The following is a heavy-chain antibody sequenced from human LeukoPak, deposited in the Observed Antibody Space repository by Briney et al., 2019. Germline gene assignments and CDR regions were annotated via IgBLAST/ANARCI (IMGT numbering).Heavy chain of an antibody. V-gene: IGHV3-30*03. CDR1: GFTFSTYG. D-gene: IGHD3-10*01. Sequence: GGSLRLSCVGSGFTFSTYGMHWVRQAPGKGLEWVAVISNDGIKKYYVDSVKGRFTISRDNSKHTLYLQMDSLRTEGTAVYYCAVINGSGNYFVDSWGQGTLVTVSS. CDR2: ISNDGIKK. CDR3: AVINGSGNYFVDS. J-gene: IGHJ4*02.